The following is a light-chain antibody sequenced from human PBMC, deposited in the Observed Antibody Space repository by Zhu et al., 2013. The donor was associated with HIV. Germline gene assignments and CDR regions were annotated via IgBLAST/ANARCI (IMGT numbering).Light chain of an antibody. Sequence: QSALTQPASVSGSPGQSITISCTGTSIDVGGYNYVSWYQQTPGKAPKVMIYEVSNRPSGVSNRFSVSKSGNTASLTISGLQAEDEADYYCSSYTTSSTLVFGTGTKVTVL. V-gene: IGLV2-14*01. J-gene: IGLJ1*01. CDR1: SIDVGGYNY. CDR2: EVS. CDR3: SSYTTSSTLV.